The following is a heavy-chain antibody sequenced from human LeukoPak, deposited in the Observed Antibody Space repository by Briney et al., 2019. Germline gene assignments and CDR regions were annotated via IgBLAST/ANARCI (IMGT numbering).Heavy chain of an antibody. CDR1: GGSFSGYY. CDR2: INHSGST. J-gene: IGHJ4*02. Sequence: SETLSLTCAVYGGSFSGYYWSWIRQPPGKGLEWIGEINHSGSTNYNPSLKSRVTISVDTSKNQFSLKLSSVTAADTAVYYCARDWNRYAYWGQGTLVTVSS. V-gene: IGHV4-34*01. CDR3: ARDWNRYAY. D-gene: IGHD1-1*01.